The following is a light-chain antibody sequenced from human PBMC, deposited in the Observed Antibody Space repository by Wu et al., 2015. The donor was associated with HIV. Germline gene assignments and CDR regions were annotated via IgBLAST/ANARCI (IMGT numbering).Light chain of an antibody. V-gene: IGKV3-20*01. CDR2: AAS. J-gene: IGKJ1*01. Sequence: EIVLTQSPGTLSLSPGERATLSCRASQSVSGDYIAWYRQLPGQAPRLLFYAASSRAIGTPDRFSGRGSGTDFTLTISRLEPEDFAMYYCQYYGNSPCTFGQGTKVEIK. CDR1: QSVSGDY. CDR3: QYYGNSPCT.